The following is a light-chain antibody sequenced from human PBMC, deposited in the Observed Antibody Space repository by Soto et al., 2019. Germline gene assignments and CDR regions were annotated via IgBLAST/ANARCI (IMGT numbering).Light chain of an antibody. CDR1: SSDVGAYDY. V-gene: IGLV2-14*03. CDR2: EVS. J-gene: IGLJ1*01. CDR3: SSYTSSSTLAV. Sequence: QSVLTQPASVSGSPGQSITLSCTGTSSDVGAYDYVSWYQQHPDKAPKLMIYEVSNRPSGVSNRFSGSKSVNTATLTISGLQAEDEADYYCSSYTSSSTLAVFGTGTKVTVL.